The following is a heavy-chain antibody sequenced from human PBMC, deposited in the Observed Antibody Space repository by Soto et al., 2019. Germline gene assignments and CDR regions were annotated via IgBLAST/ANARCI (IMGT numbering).Heavy chain of an antibody. D-gene: IGHD4-17*01. CDR3: AKGATVTTHDQYYGMDV. CDR1: GFTFDDFA. J-gene: IGHJ6*02. CDR2: VNWDGDTT. V-gene: IGHV3-43D*04. Sequence: GGSLSLSCAASGFTFDDFAMCWVRQVPGKGLEWISLVNWDGDTTFYADSVKGRFIISRDNSKNSVYLQRNSLRSDNSAIYYGAKGATVTTHDQYYGMDVWGRGTTVTVSS.